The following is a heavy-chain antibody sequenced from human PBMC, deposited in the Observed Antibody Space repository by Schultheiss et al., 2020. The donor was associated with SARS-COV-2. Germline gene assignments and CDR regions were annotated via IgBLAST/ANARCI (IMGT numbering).Heavy chain of an antibody. CDR1: GFTFSSYA. CDR3: AKHGSASNYDFWSGPASLDV. CDR2: ISGSGGST. D-gene: IGHD3-3*01. V-gene: IGHV3-23*01. Sequence: GESLKISCAASGFTFSSYAMSWVRQAPGKGLEWVSAISGSGGSTYYADSVKGRFTISRDNSKNTLYLQMNSLRAEDTAVYYCAKHGSASNYDFWSGPASLDVWGQGTTVTVSS. J-gene: IGHJ6*02.